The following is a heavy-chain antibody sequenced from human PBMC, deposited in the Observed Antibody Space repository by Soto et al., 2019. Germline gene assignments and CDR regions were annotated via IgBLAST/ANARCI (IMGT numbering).Heavy chain of an antibody. CDR2: IYHSGST. J-gene: IGHJ4*02. CDR3: AGESRYYDSSGYARPLDY. CDR1: GGSISSGGYS. Sequence: QLQLQESGSGLVKPSQTLSLTCAVSGGSISSGGYSWSWIRQPPGKGLEWIGYIYHSGSTYYNPSLKSRVTISVDRSKNQFSLKLSSVTAADTAVYYCAGESRYYDSSGYARPLDYWGQGTLVTVSS. V-gene: IGHV4-30-2*01. D-gene: IGHD3-22*01.